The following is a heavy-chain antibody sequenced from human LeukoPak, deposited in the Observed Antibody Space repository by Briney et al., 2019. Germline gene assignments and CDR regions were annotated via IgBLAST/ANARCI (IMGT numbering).Heavy chain of an antibody. J-gene: IGHJ4*02. Sequence: GASVKVSCKASGCTFTGYYMHWVRQAPGQGLEWMGWINPNSGGTNYAQKFQGRVTMTRDTSISTAYMELSRLRSDDTAVYYCARDLTIKPRAFGYWGQGTLVTVSS. D-gene: IGHD1-14*01. CDR2: INPNSGGT. CDR3: ARDLTIKPRAFGY. V-gene: IGHV1-2*02. CDR1: GCTFTGYY.